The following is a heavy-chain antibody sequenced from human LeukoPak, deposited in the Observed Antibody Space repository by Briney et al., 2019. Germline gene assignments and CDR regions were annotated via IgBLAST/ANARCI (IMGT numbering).Heavy chain of an antibody. J-gene: IGHJ4*02. CDR2: VNNGGGST. Sequence: GGSLRLSCAASGFTFSSYAMSWVRQTPGKGLEWVSAVNNGGGSTYYADSVKGRFTISRDNSKSTLYLQMHSLRAEDSAVYYCAKAQYASSWEYFDDWGQGTLVTVSS. V-gene: IGHV3-23*01. D-gene: IGHD6-13*01. CDR1: GFTFSSYA. CDR3: AKAQYASSWEYFDD.